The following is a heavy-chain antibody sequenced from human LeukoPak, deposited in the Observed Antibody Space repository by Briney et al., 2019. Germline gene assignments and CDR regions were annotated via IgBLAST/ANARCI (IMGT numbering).Heavy chain of an antibody. CDR3: ARDREKQWLAFDY. V-gene: IGHV3-48*01. J-gene: IGHJ4*02. CDR2: ISSSSSTI. CDR1: GFTFSSYS. D-gene: IGHD6-19*01. Sequence: PGGSRRLSCAASGFTFSSYSMNWVRQAPGKGLEWVSYISSSSSTIYYADSVKGRFTISRDNAKNSLYLQMNSLRAEDTAVYYCARDREKQWLAFDYWGQGTLVTVSS.